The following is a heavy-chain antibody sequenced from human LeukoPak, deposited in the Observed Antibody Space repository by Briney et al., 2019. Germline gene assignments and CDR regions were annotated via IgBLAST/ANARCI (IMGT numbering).Heavy chain of an antibody. CDR1: GGTFSSYA. CDR3: ARGTVVRGVIYHYYDMDV. J-gene: IGHJ6*03. V-gene: IGHV1-69*05. Sequence: SVKVSCKASGGTFSSYAISWVRQAPEQGLEWMGGIIPIFGTANYAQKFQGRVTITTDESTSTAYMELSSLRSEDTAVYYCARGTVVRGVIYHYYDMDVWGKGTTVTVSS. CDR2: IIPIFGTA. D-gene: IGHD3-10*01.